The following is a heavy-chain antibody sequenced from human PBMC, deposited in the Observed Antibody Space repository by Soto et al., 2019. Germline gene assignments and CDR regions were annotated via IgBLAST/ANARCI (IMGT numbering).Heavy chain of an antibody. CDR1: GFAFGNYA. D-gene: IGHD6-19*01. J-gene: IGHJ4*02. CDR2: ISSGGST. CDR3: AKHPSPYSSGWFGGGERDAS. V-gene: IGHV3-23*01. Sequence: EVQLLESGGGLVQPGGSLRLSCAASGFAFGNYAMSWVRQAPGKGLEWVSGISSGGSTFYADSVKGRFTISRDNSNNILYLQMNSLRAEDTAVYNCAKHPSPYSSGWFGGGERDASWGQGTLVTVSS.